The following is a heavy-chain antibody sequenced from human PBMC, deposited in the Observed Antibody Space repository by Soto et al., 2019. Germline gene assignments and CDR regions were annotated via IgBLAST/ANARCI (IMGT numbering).Heavy chain of an antibody. Sequence: PSETLYLTCTVSGGSISSSSYYWGLIRQPPGKGLEWIGSIYYSGSTYYNPSLKSRVTISVDTSKNQFSLKLSSVTAADTAVYYCARHPTSPYYDLWSGHVYMDVWGKGTTVTVSS. D-gene: IGHD3-3*01. CDR1: GGSISSSSYY. CDR2: IYYSGST. V-gene: IGHV4-39*01. J-gene: IGHJ6*03. CDR3: ARHPTSPYYDLWSGHVYMDV.